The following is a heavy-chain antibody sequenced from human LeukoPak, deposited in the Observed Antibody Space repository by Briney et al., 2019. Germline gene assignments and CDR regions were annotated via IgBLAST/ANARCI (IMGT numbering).Heavy chain of an antibody. CDR3: ARWDPFDAFDI. V-gene: IGHV4-34*01. J-gene: IGHJ3*02. CDR2: INHSGST. Sequence: SETLSLTCAAYGGSFSGYYWSWIRQPPGKGLEWIGEINHSGSTNYNPSLKSRVTISVDTSKNQFSLKLSSVTAADTAVYYCARWDPFDAFDIWGQGTMVTVSS. D-gene: IGHD1-26*01. CDR1: GGSFSGYY.